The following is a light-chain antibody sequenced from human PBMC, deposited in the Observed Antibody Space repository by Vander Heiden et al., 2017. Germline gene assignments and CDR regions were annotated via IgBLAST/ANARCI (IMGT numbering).Light chain of an antibody. Sequence: SYELTQPPSVSVPPGQTASITCSGDKLGDKYACWYQQRPGQSPVLVIYQDSKRPSGIPERFSGSNSGNTATLTISGTQAMDEDDYYCQAWDSSYVVFGGGTKLTVL. J-gene: IGLJ2*01. CDR3: QAWDSSYVV. CDR2: QDS. V-gene: IGLV3-1*01. CDR1: KLGDKY.